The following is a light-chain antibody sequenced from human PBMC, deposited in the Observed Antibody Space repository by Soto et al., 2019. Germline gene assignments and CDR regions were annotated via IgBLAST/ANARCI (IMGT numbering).Light chain of an antibody. CDR3: SSYTSISTEV. V-gene: IGLV2-14*01. J-gene: IGLJ1*01. CDR1: SNDVGGFNY. Sequence: QPVLTQPASVSGSPGQSITVSCTGTSNDVGGFNYVSWYQQHPGKAPKLLIFDVNNRPSGVSDRFSGSQSGNTASLTISGLQAEDEADYYCSSYTSISTEVFGTGTKLTVL. CDR2: DVN.